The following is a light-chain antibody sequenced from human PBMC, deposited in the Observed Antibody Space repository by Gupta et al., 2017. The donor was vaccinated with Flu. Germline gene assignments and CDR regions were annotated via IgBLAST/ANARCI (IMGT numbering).Light chain of an antibody. J-gene: IGKJ1*01. CDR2: KAS. Sequence: DIQMTQSPSTLAASVGDSVTLTCRASQNVNSWLAWYQQRPGKAPTLLIYKASTLHAGVSSRFSGSGSGSEFTLTISILQPDDLATYYCQQYNMYPKTFGQGTKVELK. CDR1: QNVNSW. V-gene: IGKV1-5*03. CDR3: QQYNMYPKT.